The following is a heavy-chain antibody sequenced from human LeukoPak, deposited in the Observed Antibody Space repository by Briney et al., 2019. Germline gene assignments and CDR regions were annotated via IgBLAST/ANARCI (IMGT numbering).Heavy chain of an antibody. CDR3: ARVKWFGELLYSWFDP. CDR2: IIPIFGTA. Sequence: GASVKVSCKASGGTFSSYAISWVRQAPGQGLEWMGGIIPIFGTANYAQKFQGRVTITADESTSTAYMELSSLRSEDTAVYYCARVKWFGELLYSWFDPWGQGTLVTVSS. D-gene: IGHD3-10*01. V-gene: IGHV1-69*13. J-gene: IGHJ5*02. CDR1: GGTFSSYA.